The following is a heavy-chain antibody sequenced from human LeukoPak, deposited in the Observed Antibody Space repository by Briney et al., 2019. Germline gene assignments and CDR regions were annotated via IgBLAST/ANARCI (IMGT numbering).Heavy chain of an antibody. CDR2: ISGSAAST. CDR1: GCTFSRYA. Sequence: GGSLRLSCAVSGCTFSRYAMSWVRQAPGKGLEWVSAISGSAASTYYADSVNPRFTISTHNSKNTLYLQMTTLRAEDTALYYCAKTPGYSGYESSFDPWGQRTLVTVSS. CDR3: AKTPGYSGYESSFDP. J-gene: IGHJ5*02. V-gene: IGHV3-23*01. D-gene: IGHD5-12*01.